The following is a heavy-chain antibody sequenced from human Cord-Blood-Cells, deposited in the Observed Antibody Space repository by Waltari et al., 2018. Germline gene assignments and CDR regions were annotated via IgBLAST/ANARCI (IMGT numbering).Heavy chain of an antibody. CDR2: IKPNSGGT. V-gene: IGHV1-2*02. CDR1: GYTFTGYY. Sequence: QVQLVQSGAEVKKPGASVKVSCKASGYTFTGYYMHWVRQAPGQGLEWMGWIKPNSGGTNYAQKLQGRVTMTRDTSISTAYMELSRLRSDDTAVYYWARVGYSSSWYYFDYWGQGTLVTVSS. J-gene: IGHJ4*02. D-gene: IGHD6-13*01. CDR3: ARVGYSSSWYYFDY.